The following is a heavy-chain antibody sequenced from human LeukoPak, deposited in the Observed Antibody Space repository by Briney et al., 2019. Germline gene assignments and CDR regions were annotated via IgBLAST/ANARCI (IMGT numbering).Heavy chain of an antibody. CDR2: INHSGST. Sequence: PSETLSLTCAVYGGFFSGYYWSWLRQPPGKGLEGIGEINHSGSTNYNPSLKSRVTISVDTSKNQVSLKLSSVTAADTAVYYCARGYRGLYYYDSSGYYPDYWGQGTLVTVSS. V-gene: IGHV4-34*01. J-gene: IGHJ4*02. CDR3: ARGYRGLYYYDSSGYYPDY. CDR1: GGFFSGYY. D-gene: IGHD3-22*01.